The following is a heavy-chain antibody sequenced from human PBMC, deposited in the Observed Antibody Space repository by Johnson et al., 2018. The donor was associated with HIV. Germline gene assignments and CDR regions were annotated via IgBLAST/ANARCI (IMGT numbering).Heavy chain of an antibody. J-gene: IGHJ3*02. CDR2: ISYAGSNK. Sequence: QVQLVESGGGVVQPGRSLRLSCAASGFTFSSYGMHWVRQAPGKGLEWVAVISYAGSNKYYADSVKGRFTISRDNSKNTLYLQMNSLRAEDTAVYYCAKDREWLVPTPLDAFDIWGQGTMVTVSS. CDR1: GFTFSSYG. D-gene: IGHD6-19*01. CDR3: AKDREWLVPTPLDAFDI. V-gene: IGHV3-30*18.